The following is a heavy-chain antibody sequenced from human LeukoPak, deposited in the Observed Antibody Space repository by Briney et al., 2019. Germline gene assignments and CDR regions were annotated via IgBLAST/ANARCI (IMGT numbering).Heavy chain of an antibody. CDR2: IRNDGNNK. CDR1: GFTFSTYG. V-gene: IGHV3-30*02. CDR3: AKDSPRNCFDY. J-gene: IGHJ4*02. Sequence: GGSLRLSCAASGFTFSTYGMHWVRQAPGMGLEWVAFIRNDGNNKYYADSVKGRFTISRDNSKNTLYLQMNSLGAEDTALYYCAKDSPRNCFDYWGQGTLVTVSS.